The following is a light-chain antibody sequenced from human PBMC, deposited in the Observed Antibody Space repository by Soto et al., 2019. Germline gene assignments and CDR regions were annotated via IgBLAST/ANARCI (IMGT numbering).Light chain of an antibody. J-gene: IGKJ3*01. CDR2: AAP. CDR3: RQANSFPFT. CDR1: QGISSW. V-gene: IGKV1-12*02. Sequence: DIQMTQSPSSVSSSVGDRVTITCRASQGISSWLAWYQQKQGKAPKLLICAAPSLQSVVPSRLSGSGSATGFTLTISSLQPEDFANYYCRQANSFPFTFGPGTKVDIK.